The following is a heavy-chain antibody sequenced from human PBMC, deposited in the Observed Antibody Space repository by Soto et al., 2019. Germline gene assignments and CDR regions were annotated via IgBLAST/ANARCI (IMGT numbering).Heavy chain of an antibody. CDR1: GFTLSSYA. V-gene: IGHV3-23*01. D-gene: IGHD3-10*01. CDR2: ISANGGST. Sequence: EVQVLESGGGLVQPGASLRLSCASSGFTLSSYAMSWVRQAPGKGLEWVSAISANGGSTYYADSVKGRFTISRDDSKNTLYLQMSSLSAEDTAVYFCATGPYGSESYYTRAKGNWFDPWGQGTLVTVSS. CDR3: ATGPYGSESYYTRAKGNWFDP. J-gene: IGHJ5*02.